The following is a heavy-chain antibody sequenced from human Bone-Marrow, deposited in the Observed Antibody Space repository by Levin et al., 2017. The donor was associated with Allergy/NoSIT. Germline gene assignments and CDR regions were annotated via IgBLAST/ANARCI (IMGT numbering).Heavy chain of an antibody. V-gene: IGHV1-69*01. CDR1: GGTFSSYA. CDR2: ITPMFGTR. CDR3: ASSLKTPYYYGMDV. Sequence: KISCKASGGTFSSYAISWLRQAPGQGLEWMGGITPMFGTRDYEQKFQGRVTITADESTSTAYMDLRSLRSEDTAVYYCASSLKTPYYYGMDVWGQGTTVTVSS. J-gene: IGHJ6*02.